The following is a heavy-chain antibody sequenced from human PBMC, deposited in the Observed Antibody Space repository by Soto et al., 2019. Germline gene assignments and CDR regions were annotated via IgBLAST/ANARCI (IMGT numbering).Heavy chain of an antibody. CDR1: RGSVSSSSYY. CDR2: IHYSGTT. Sequence: QLQLQESGPGLVKPSETLSLACTVSRGSVSSSSYYWGWIRQPPGKGLEWIGSIHYSGTTYYNPSLKSRVPISVDTSKNKFSLRLTSVTDADTAVYYCASTYYYDSSGYGAKAFDIWGQGTMVPVSS. CDR3: ASTYYYDSSGYGAKAFDI. J-gene: IGHJ3*02. D-gene: IGHD3-22*01. V-gene: IGHV4-39*01.